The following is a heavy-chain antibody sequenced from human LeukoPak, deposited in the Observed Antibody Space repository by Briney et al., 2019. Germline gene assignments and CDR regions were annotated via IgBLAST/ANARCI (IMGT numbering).Heavy chain of an antibody. J-gene: IGHJ4*02. CDR3: ARHETVRGVKYYFDY. CDR1: GGSISSSSYY. CDR2: IYYSGST. Sequence: SETLSLTCTVSGGSISSSSYYWGWIRQPPGKGLGWIGSIYYSGSTYYNPSLKSRVTISVDTSKNQFSLKLSSVTAADTAVYYCARHETVRGVKYYFDYWGQGTLVTVSS. D-gene: IGHD3-10*02. V-gene: IGHV4-39*01.